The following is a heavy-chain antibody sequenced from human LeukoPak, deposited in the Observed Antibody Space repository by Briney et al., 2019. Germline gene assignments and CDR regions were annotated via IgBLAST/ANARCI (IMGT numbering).Heavy chain of an antibody. CDR1: GGTFSSYA. V-gene: IGHV1-69*05. CDR2: IIPIFGTA. J-gene: IGHJ6*03. CDR3: AREGGSVYRGYYYYMDV. D-gene: IGHD3-10*01. Sequence: SVKVSCKASGGTFSSYAISWVRQAPGQGLEWMGRIIPIFGTANYAQKFQGRVTITTDESTSTAHMELSSLRSEDTAVYYCAREGGSVYRGYYYYMDVWGKGTTVTVSS.